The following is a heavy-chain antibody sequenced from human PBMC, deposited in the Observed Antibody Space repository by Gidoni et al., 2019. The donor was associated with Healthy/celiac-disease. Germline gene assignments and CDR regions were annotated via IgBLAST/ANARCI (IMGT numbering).Heavy chain of an antibody. V-gene: IGHV3-9*01. CDR3: ANDKISGGYDYDYYYGMDV. Sequence: EVQLVESGRGLVQTGRSLRLSCATSGVTFADYAMHWVRQAPGKGLEWVSGISWIIVTICYSYSVTGLFTISRDNATNSLYLQMNRLRAEDTAFYYCANDKISGGYDYDYYYGMDVWGQGTTVTVSS. CDR1: GVTFADYA. CDR2: ISWIIVTI. D-gene: IGHD5-12*01. J-gene: IGHJ6*02.